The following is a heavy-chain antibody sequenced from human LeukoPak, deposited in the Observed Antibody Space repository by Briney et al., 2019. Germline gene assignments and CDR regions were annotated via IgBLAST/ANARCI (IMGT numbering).Heavy chain of an antibody. CDR3: ARNRVIQNWFDP. CDR1: GGTFSSYA. D-gene: IGHD2-21*01. J-gene: IGHJ5*02. Sequence: GASVKVSCKASGGTFSSYAISWVRQAPGQGLEWMGRIIPILGIANYAQKFQGRVTMTTDTSTSTAYMELRSLRSDDTAVYYCARNRVIQNWFDPWGQGTLVTVSS. CDR2: IIPILGIA. V-gene: IGHV1-69*04.